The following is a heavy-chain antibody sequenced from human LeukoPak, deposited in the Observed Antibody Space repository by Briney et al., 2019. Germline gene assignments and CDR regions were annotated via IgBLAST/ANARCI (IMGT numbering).Heavy chain of an antibody. J-gene: IGHJ6*03. CDR2: IHYTGST. CDR1: GGSISSYY. D-gene: IGHD6-19*01. CDR3: ARDFPYSSGWYRSGYYYYMDV. Sequence: SETLSLTCTVSGGSISSYYWSWIRQSPGKGLECIGYIHYTGSTNYNPSLKSRVTISVETSKNQFSLKLKSVTAADTAVYYCARDFPYSSGWYRSGYYYYMDVWGKGTTVTISS. V-gene: IGHV4-59*01.